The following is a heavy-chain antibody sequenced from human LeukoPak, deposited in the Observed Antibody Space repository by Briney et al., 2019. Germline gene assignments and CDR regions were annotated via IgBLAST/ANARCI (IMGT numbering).Heavy chain of an antibody. CDR2: INPNSGGT. CDR1: GYTFTGYY. V-gene: IGHV1-2*02. D-gene: IGHD2-2*02. Sequence: GASVKVSCKASGYTFTGYYMHWVRQAPGQGLEWMGWINPNSGGTNYAQKFQGRVTMTRDTSISTAYMELSRLRSDDTAVYYCARDWCSSTSCYTDWFDPWGQGTLVTVSS. CDR3: ARDWCSSTSCYTDWFDP. J-gene: IGHJ5*02.